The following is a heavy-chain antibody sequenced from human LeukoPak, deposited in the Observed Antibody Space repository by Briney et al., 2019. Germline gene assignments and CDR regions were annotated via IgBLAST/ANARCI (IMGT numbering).Heavy chain of an antibody. D-gene: IGHD3-10*01. CDR3: ARDVDGGYGSVSYSDY. Sequence: ASVKVSCKASGYTFTGYYMHWVRQAPGQGLEWMGWINPNSGGTNYAQKFQGRVTMTRDTSISTAYMELSRLRSDDTAVYYCARDVDGGYGSVSYSDYWGQGTLVTVSS. V-gene: IGHV1-2*02. J-gene: IGHJ4*02. CDR2: INPNSGGT. CDR1: GYTFTGYY.